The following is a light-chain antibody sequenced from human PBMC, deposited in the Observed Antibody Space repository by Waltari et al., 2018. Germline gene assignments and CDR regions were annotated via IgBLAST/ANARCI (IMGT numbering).Light chain of an antibody. CDR1: QSVNNY. J-gene: IGKJ5*01. V-gene: IGKV3-11*01. Sequence: IVFTQSPATLSLSPGERATLSCRASQSVNNYLAWYQHKPGQTPRLLIYGVSNRATGIPARFSGSGSETDVTLTISSLEPEDFAVYYCQQRSNWPPSITFGQGTRLEIK. CDR3: QQRSNWPPSIT. CDR2: GVS.